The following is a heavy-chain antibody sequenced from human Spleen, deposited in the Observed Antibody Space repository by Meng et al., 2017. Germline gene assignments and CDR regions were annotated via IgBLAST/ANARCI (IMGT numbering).Heavy chain of an antibody. J-gene: IGHJ4*02. CDR2: ISGSGGAT. D-gene: IGHD3-10*01. CDR1: GFTFSGYA. Sequence: GESLKISCAASGFTFSGYAMNWVRQAPGKGLKWVSGISGSGGATFYADSVKGRFTISRDNSKNTLFMQMNSLRAEDTAVYYCAKIWRFGELPPTKEFDSWGQGTLVTVSS. CDR3: AKIWRFGELPPTKEFDS. V-gene: IGHV3-23*01.